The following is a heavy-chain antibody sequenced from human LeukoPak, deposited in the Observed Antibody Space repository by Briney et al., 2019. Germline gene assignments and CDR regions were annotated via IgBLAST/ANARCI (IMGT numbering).Heavy chain of an antibody. CDR2: IIPIFGSA. CDR3: AKGSRLREGGSYRF. Sequence: SVKVTCKASGGIFSSYAINRMRQAPGQGHEWMGRIIPIFGSANYAQKFQGRVTITADKSTRTAYMELSSLRSEDTALYYCAKGSRLREGGSYRFWGQGTLVTVSS. V-gene: IGHV1-69*06. CDR1: GGIFSSYA. J-gene: IGHJ1*01. D-gene: IGHD3-16*02.